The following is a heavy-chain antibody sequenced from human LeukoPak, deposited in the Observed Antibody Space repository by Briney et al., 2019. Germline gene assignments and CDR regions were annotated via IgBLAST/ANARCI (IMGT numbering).Heavy chain of an antibody. V-gene: IGHV3-7*01. CDR1: GFTFSKSW. Sequence: GGSLRLSCAASGFTFSKSWMTWVRQAPGKGLEWVANIKPDGSETYYVDSVMGRFTISRDNAKNSVYLQMNSLRAEDTAVYYCARDRSISGVVTIDFWGQETLVTVSS. J-gene: IGHJ4*02. D-gene: IGHD3-3*01. CDR3: ARDRSISGVVTIDF. CDR2: IKPDGSET.